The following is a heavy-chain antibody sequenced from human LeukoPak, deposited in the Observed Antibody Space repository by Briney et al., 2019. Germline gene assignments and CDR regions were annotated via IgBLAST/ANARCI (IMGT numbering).Heavy chain of an antibody. CDR2: ISGSGGST. CDR1: GFTFSSYA. D-gene: IGHD2-2*01. V-gene: IGHV3-23*01. CDR3: AKGGWGCSSTSCYADAFDI. Sequence: GGSLRLSCAAPGFTFSSYAMSWVRQAPGKGLEWVSAISGSGGSTYYADSVKGRFTISRDNSKNTLYLQMNSLRAEDTAVYYCAKGGWGCSSTSCYADAFDIWGQGTMVTVSS. J-gene: IGHJ3*02.